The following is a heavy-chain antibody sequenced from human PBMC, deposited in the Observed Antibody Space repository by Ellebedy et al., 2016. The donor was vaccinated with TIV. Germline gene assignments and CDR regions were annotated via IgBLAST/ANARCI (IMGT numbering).Heavy chain of an antibody. Sequence: GESLKISCKGSGYRFANYWIGWVRQMPGKGLEWMGLIYPGDSNTRYSPSFQGQVTISADKSINTAYLQWSSLQASDTAMFYCARHIYSSSRSYYFDYWGQGTLVTVSS. V-gene: IGHV5-51*01. D-gene: IGHD6-6*01. J-gene: IGHJ4*02. CDR2: IYPGDSNT. CDR3: ARHIYSSSRSYYFDY. CDR1: GYRFANYW.